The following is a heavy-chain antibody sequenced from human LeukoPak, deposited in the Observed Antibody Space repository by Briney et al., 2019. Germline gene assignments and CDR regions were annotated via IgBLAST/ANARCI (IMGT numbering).Heavy chain of an antibody. D-gene: IGHD3-10*01. CDR3: ARGPSGSPVAFDI. Sequence: GASVKVSCKASGYTSTGYYMHWVRQAPGQGLEWMGWINPNSGGTNYAQKFQGRVTMTRDTSISTAYMELSRLRSDDTAVYYCARGPSGSPVAFDIWGQGTMVTVSS. V-gene: IGHV1-2*02. J-gene: IGHJ3*02. CDR2: INPNSGGT. CDR1: GYTSTGYY.